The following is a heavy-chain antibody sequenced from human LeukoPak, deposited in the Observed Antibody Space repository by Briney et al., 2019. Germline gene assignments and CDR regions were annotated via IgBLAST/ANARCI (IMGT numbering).Heavy chain of an antibody. CDR1: GGSINSGSHY. V-gene: IGHV4-39*07. D-gene: IGHD5-18*01. CDR2: IYYSGST. Sequence: SQTLSLTCTVSGGSINSGSHYWSWIRQPAGKGLEWIGSIYYSGSTYYNPSLKSRVSISVDTSKNQFSLKLSSVTAADTAFYYCARAEGYSYGYGLDYWGQGTLVTVSS. J-gene: IGHJ4*02. CDR3: ARAEGYSYGYGLDY.